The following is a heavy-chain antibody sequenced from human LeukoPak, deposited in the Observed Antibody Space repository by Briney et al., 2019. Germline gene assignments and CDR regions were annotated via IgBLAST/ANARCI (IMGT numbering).Heavy chain of an antibody. CDR3: ARAMEGSATAIHDNWFDP. D-gene: IGHD2-2*02. V-gene: IGHV1-69*05. CDR1: GGTFSSYA. CDR2: IIPIFGTA. J-gene: IGHJ5*02. Sequence: SVKVSCKASGGTFSSYAISWVRQAPGQGLEWMGGIIPIFGTANYAQKFQGRVTITTDESTSTAYMELSSLRSEDTAVYYCARAMEGSATAIHDNWFDPWGQGTLVTVSS.